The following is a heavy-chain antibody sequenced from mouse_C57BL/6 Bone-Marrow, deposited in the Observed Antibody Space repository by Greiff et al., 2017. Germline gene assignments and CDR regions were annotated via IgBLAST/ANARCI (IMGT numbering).Heavy chain of an antibody. CDR2: IDPSDSYT. J-gene: IGHJ3*01. D-gene: IGHD3-2*02. CDR3: APLDSSGYVMVY. V-gene: IGHV1-50*01. CDR1: GYTFTSYW. Sequence: QVQLQQPGAELVKPGASVKLSCKASGYTFTSYWMQWVKQRPGQGLEWIGEIDPSDSYTNYNQKFKGKATLTVDTSSRTAYMQLSSRTSEDSAVYYCAPLDSSGYVMVYWGQGTLVTVSA.